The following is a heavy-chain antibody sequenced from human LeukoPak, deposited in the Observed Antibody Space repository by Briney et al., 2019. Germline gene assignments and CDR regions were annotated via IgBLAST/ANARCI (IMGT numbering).Heavy chain of an antibody. CDR1: GFTFSVYA. Sequence: PGGSLRLSCAVSGFTFSVYAMSWVRQAPGKGLEWISTIVGSGDSTWYADSVKGRFSISRDNSKNTLSLQMNSLRAEDTAVYYCAKDRCSNGIGCYYYYMDVWGKGTTVTISS. CDR2: IVGSGDST. V-gene: IGHV3-23*01. J-gene: IGHJ6*03. CDR3: AKDRCSNGIGCYYYYMDV. D-gene: IGHD2-8*01.